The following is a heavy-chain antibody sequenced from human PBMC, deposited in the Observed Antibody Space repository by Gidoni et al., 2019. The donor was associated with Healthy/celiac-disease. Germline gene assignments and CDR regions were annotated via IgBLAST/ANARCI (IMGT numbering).Heavy chain of an antibody. J-gene: IGHJ2*01. CDR1: CYDFTSYG. CDR3: ARGVVVTAIYWYFDL. Sequence: QVQLVQSGAEVNKPWASVTVSCKNSCYDFTSYGISWVRQAPGQGLEWMGWIITYNGKTKYAQKRQGRVTMTTDTSTSTADMELRSLRSDETAVYYCARGVVVTAIYWYFDLWGRGTLVTVSS. D-gene: IGHD2-21*02. CDR2: IITYNGKT. V-gene: IGHV1-18*01.